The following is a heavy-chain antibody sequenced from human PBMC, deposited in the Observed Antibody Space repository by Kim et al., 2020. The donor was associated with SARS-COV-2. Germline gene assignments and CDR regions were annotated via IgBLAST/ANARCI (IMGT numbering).Heavy chain of an antibody. CDR1: GGSISSSSYY. V-gene: IGHV4-39*01. CDR3: ARHVFLRGWFDP. Sequence: SETLSLTCTVSGGSISSSSYYWGWIRQPPGKGLEWIGSIYYSGSTYYNPSLKSRVTISVDTSKNQFSLKLSSVTAADTAVYYCARHVFLRGWFDPWGQGTLVTVSS. CDR2: IYYSGST. J-gene: IGHJ5*02.